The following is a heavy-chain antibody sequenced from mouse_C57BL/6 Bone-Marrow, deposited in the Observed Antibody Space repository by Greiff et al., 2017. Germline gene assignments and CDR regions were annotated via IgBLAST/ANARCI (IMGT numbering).Heavy chain of an antibody. CDR1: GFTFSSYG. D-gene: IGHD2-4*01. J-gene: IGHJ3*01. V-gene: IGHV5-6*01. Sequence: EVQLVESGGDLVKPGGSLKLSCAASGFTFSSYGMSWVRQTPDKRLEWVATISSGGSYTYYPDSVKGRFTISRDNAKNTLYLQMSSLKSEDTAMXYCARAYDYDLAWFAYWGQGTLVTVSA. CDR2: ISSGGSYT. CDR3: ARAYDYDLAWFAY.